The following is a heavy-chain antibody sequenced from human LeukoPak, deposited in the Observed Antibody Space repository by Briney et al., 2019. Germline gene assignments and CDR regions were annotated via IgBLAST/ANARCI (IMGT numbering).Heavy chain of an antibody. CDR1: GFTFSGSA. V-gene: IGHV3-7*04. CDR2: IGKDGSEK. CDR3: ARTYSPFDY. D-gene: IGHD5-18*01. J-gene: IGHJ4*02. Sequence: QPGGSLKLSCAASGFTFSGSAIHWVRQAPGKGLEWVANIGKDGSEKNYVDSVKGRFTISRDNAKNSLYLQMNSLRAEDTAIYYCARTYSPFDYWGQGTLVSVSS.